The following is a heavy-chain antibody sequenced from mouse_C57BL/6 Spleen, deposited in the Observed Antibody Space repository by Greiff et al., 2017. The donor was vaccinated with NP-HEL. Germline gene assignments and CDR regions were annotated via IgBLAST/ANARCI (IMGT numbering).Heavy chain of an antibody. CDR2: IYPGDGDT. V-gene: IGHV1-82*01. D-gene: IGHD1-1*01. J-gene: IGHJ4*01. CDR1: GYAFSSSW. CDR3: ARELTTVVHYYAMDY. Sequence: QVQLQQSGPELVKPGASVKISCKASGYAFSSSWMNWVKQRPGKGLEWIGRIYPGDGDTNYNGKFKGKATLTADKSSSTAYMQLSSLTSEDSAVYFCARELTTVVHYYAMDYWGQGTSVTVSS.